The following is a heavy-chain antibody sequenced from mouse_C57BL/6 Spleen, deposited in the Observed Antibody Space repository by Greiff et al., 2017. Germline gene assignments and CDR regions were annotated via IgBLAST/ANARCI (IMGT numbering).Heavy chain of an antibody. CDR1: GFNIKNTY. J-gene: IGHJ4*01. CDR3: ARLDY. Sequence: VQLQQSVAELVRPGASVKLSCTASGFNIKNTYMHWVKQRPEQGLEWIGRIDPANGNTKYAPKFQGKDTITVDTSSNTAYLHLSSLAYEYASDGFCARLDYWGQGTSVTVSS. CDR2: IDPANGNT. V-gene: IGHV14-3*01.